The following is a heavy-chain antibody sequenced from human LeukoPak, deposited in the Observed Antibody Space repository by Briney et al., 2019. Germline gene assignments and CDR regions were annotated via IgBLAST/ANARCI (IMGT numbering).Heavy chain of an antibody. V-gene: IGHV4-61*02. J-gene: IGHJ3*02. Sequence: SETLSLTCTVSGGCISSGSYYWSWIRQPAGKGLEWIGRIYTSGSTNYNPSLKSRVTISVDTSKNQFSLKLSSVTAADTAVYYCVLDSGSYRDAFDIWGQGTMVTVSS. CDR3: VLDSGSYRDAFDI. D-gene: IGHD1-26*01. CDR2: IYTSGST. CDR1: GGCISSGSYY.